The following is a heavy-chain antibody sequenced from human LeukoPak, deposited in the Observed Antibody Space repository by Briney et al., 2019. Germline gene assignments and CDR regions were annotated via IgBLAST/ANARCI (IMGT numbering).Heavy chain of an antibody. CDR2: IYYSGST. V-gene: IGHV4-59*01. CDR3: ARVGDGYTLDY. CDR1: GXSISSYY. J-gene: IGHJ4*02. D-gene: IGHD5-24*01. Sequence: SETLSLTCTVSGXSISSYYWSWIRQPPGKGLEWTGYIYYSGSTSYNPSLKSRVTISVDTSKNQFSLKLSSVTAADTAVYYCARVGDGYTLDYWGQGTLVTVSS.